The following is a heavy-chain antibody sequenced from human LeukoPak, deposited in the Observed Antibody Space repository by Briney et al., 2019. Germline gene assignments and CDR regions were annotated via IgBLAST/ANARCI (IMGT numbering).Heavy chain of an antibody. J-gene: IGHJ6*02. CDR3: ARDSSPYCSGGSCYSYYYYGMDV. Sequence: GGSLRLSCSASGFTFSSYGMHWVRQAPGKGLEWVAFIRYDGSNKYYADSVKGRFTISRDNSKNTLYLQMNSLRAEDTAVYYCARDSSPYCSGGSCYSYYYYGMDVWGQGTTVTVSS. D-gene: IGHD2-15*01. CDR1: GFTFSSYG. CDR2: IRYDGSNK. V-gene: IGHV3-30*02.